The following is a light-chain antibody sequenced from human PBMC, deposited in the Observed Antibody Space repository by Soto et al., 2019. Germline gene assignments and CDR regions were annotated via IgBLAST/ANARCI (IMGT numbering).Light chain of an antibody. J-gene: IGKJ5*01. CDR3: QQLYT. CDR1: QSVSSSY. V-gene: IGKV3-20*01. CDR2: GAS. Sequence: DIVLTQAPGTLSLSPGERATLSCRASQSVSSSYLAWYQQKPGQAPRLLIYGASSRATGIPDRFSGSGSGTDFTLTISRLEPEDFAVYYCQQLYTFGQGTRLEIK.